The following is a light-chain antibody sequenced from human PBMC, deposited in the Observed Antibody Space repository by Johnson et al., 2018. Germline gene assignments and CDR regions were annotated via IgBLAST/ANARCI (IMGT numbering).Light chain of an antibody. Sequence: QSVLTQPPPVSAAPGQKVTISCSGSSSNIGNNYVSWYQQLPGTAPKLLIYENNKRPSGIPDRFSCSKSGTSATLGITGLQTGDEADYYCGTWDSSLSAGNVFGTGTKVTVL. J-gene: IGLJ1*01. CDR1: SSNIGNNY. V-gene: IGLV1-51*02. CDR3: GTWDSSLSAGNV. CDR2: ENN.